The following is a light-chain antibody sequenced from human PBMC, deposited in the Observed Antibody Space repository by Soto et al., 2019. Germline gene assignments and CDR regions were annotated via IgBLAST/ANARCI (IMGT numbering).Light chain of an antibody. J-gene: IGKJ2*01. CDR1: QSVGSN. Sequence: EIVLTQSPATLSVSPGEGATLSCRSSQSVGSNLAWYQQKPGQTPGLLIYGASTRATGIPARFSGSGSGAEFTLTISSLQSEDFAVYYCQQYNSWPPAYTFGQGTKLEIK. CDR3: QQYNSWPPAYT. CDR2: GAS. V-gene: IGKV3-15*01.